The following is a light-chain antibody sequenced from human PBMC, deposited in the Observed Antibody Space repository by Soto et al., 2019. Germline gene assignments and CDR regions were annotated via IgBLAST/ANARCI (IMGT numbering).Light chain of an antibody. CDR1: QSVSSSY. V-gene: IGKV3-15*01. J-gene: IGKJ5*01. Sequence: EIVLTQSPGILSLSPWERATLSCRASQSVSSSYLAWYQQKPGQAPSLLIYGASTRATGIPARFSGSGSGTEFTLTISSLQSEDFAVYYCQQYNNWPPITFGQGTRLEIK. CDR3: QQYNNWPPIT. CDR2: GAS.